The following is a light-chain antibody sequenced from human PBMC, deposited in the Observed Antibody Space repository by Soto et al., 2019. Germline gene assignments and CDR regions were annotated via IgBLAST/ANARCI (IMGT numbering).Light chain of an antibody. V-gene: IGLV2-14*01. CDR1: SSDVVGYNY. Sequence: QSALTQPASVSVSPGQSITISCTGTSSDVVGYNYVSWYQQHPGKAPKLMIYEVSNRTSGVSNRFSGSKSGNTASLTISGLQAEDEADYYCSSYTSSSTPDVFGTGTKVTLL. CDR3: SSYTSSSTPDV. J-gene: IGLJ1*01. CDR2: EVS.